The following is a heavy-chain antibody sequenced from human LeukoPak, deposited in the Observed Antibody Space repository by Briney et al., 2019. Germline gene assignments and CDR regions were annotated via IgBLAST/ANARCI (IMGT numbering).Heavy chain of an antibody. D-gene: IGHD3-10*01. CDR1: GITFNTYT. Sequence: GSLRLSCAASGITFNTYTMNWVRPAPGKGLGWVGYIYYSGSTNYNPSLKSRVTISIDTSKNQFSLKLNSVTAADTAVYYCARSSYYYAADAFDTWGQGTMVTVSS. J-gene: IGHJ3*02. CDR2: IYYSGST. V-gene: IGHV4-59*01. CDR3: ARSSYYYAADAFDT.